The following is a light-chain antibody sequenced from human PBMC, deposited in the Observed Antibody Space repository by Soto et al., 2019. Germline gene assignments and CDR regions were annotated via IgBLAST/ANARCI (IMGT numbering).Light chain of an antibody. V-gene: IGKV3-11*01. CDR3: QQRSNWPLT. CDR1: QSVSSN. CDR2: DAS. Sequence: EIVMTQSPGTLSLSPGERATLSCRASQSVSSNLAWYQQKPGQAPRLLIYDASNRATGIPARFSGSGSGTDFTLTISSLEPEDFAVYYCQQRSNWPLTFGGGTKVDI. J-gene: IGKJ4*01.